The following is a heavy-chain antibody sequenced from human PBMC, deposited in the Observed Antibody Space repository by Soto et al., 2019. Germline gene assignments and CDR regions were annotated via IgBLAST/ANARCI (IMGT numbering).Heavy chain of an antibody. J-gene: IGHJ4*02. CDR1: GFTFRSFG. CDR2: IRSNGGST. Sequence: GGSLRLSCLVSGFTFRSFGMHWVRQAPGKGLESVSSIRSNGGSTYYADSVKGRFTISRDNSKNTLYLQMSSLRTEDTAVYYCVKVLVGATTAYYDDWGQGTLVTVSS. D-gene: IGHD1-26*01. V-gene: IGHV3-64D*08. CDR3: VKVLVGATTAYYDD.